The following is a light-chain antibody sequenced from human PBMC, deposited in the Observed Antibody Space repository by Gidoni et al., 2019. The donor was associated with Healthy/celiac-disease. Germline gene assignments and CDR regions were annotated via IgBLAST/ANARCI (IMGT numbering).Light chain of an antibody. Sequence: IVLTQSPGTLSLSPGERATLTCRASQSVSSSYLAWYQQKPGQAPRLLIYGASSSATGIPDRFSGSGSGTDFTLTISRREPEDFAVYYCQQYGSSPLTFGGGTKVEIK. V-gene: IGKV3-20*01. CDR3: QQYGSSPLT. J-gene: IGKJ4*01. CDR2: GAS. CDR1: QSVSSSY.